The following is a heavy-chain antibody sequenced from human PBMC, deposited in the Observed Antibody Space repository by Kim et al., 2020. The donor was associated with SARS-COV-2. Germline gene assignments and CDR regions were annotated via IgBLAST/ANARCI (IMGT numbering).Heavy chain of an antibody. CDR2: ISGSGGST. D-gene: IGHD2-2*01. CDR3: AKRYIVPAVRDY. Sequence: GGSLRLSCAASGFTVSSYAMSWVSQAPGKGLEWVSAISGSGGSTYYADSVKGRFTISRDNSKNTLYLQMNSLRAEDTAVYYCAKRYIVPAVRDYWGQGTLVTVSS. J-gene: IGHJ4*02. CDR1: GFTVSSYA. V-gene: IGHV3-23*01.